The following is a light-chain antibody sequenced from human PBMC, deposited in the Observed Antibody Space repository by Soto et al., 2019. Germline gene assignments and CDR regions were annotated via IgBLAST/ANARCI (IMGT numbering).Light chain of an antibody. CDR2: EVS. CDR1: SSDVGGYNY. CDR3: SSYAGSNNPNYV. V-gene: IGLV2-8*01. Sequence: QSALTQPPSASGAPGQSFTISCTGTSSDVGGYNYVSWYQQHPGKAPKLMIYEVSTRPSGVPDRFSGSKSGNTASLTVSGLQAEDEAEYYCSSYAGSNNPNYVFGTGTKLTVL. J-gene: IGLJ1*01.